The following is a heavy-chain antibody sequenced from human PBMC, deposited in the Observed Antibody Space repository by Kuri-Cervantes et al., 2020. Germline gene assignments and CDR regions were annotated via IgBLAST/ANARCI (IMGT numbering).Heavy chain of an antibody. CDR3: VRDYPESSTTYYLAPERFDY. CDR1: GFTFSSYI. V-gene: IGHV3-48*04. Sequence: GAALKFSYAAAGFTFSSYIMNWVRQAPGKGLEWVSYINSSSSTIYYADSVKGRVTITRDNAKNSLFLQMNRLRVEDTAFYYCVRDYPESSTTYYLAPERFDYWGQGTLVTVSS. D-gene: IGHD1-26*01. CDR2: INSSSSTI. J-gene: IGHJ4*02.